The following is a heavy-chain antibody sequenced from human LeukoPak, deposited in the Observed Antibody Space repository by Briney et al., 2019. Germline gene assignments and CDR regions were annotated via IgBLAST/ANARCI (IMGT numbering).Heavy chain of an antibody. D-gene: IGHD3-22*01. Sequence: GGSLRLSCAASGFTFSSYSMYWVRQAPGKGLEWVSLISAGSGSATYHADSVKGRFTISRDNSKNTLYLQMNSLRVEDTAVYYCAKDLDSSASYSYNYWGQGTLVTVSS. J-gene: IGHJ4*02. CDR2: ISAGSGSAT. CDR3: AKDLDSSASYSYNY. V-gene: IGHV3-23*01. CDR1: GFTFSSYS.